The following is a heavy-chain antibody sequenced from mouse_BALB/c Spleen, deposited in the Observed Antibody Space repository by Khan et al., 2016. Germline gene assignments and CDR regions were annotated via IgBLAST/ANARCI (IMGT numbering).Heavy chain of an antibody. J-gene: IGHJ2*01. V-gene: IGHV14-3*02. CDR1: GFNIKDTY. CDR2: IDPANGNT. D-gene: IGHD2-4*01. CDR3: ARGNYDYDGDY. Sequence: VQLKQSGAELVKPGASVKLSCTASGFNIKDTYMHWVKQRPEQGLEWIGRIDPANGNTKYDPKFQGKATITADTSSNTAYLQLSSLTSEDTAVYDCARGNYDYDGDYWGQGTTLTVSS.